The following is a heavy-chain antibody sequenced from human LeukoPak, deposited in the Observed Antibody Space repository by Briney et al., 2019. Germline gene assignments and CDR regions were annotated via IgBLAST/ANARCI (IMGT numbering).Heavy chain of an antibody. Sequence: GGSLRLSCAASGFSFSSHAMNWVRQAPGKGLEWVSAISGSGSGTDYAGSVKGRFTISRDNSKNTVYLQMNSLRAEDTALYYCAKDVRGYNRPVDYWGQGTLVTVSS. J-gene: IGHJ4*02. CDR1: GFSFSSHA. CDR3: AKDVRGYNRPVDY. V-gene: IGHV3-23*01. CDR2: ISGSGSGT. D-gene: IGHD3-10*02.